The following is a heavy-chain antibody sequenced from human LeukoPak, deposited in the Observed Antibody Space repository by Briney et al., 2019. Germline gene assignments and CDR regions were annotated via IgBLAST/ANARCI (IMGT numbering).Heavy chain of an antibody. CDR1: GFTGSHNY. CDR2: THSSGGT. D-gene: IGHD4-17*01. J-gene: IGHJ5*02. CDR3: IVFGDSNH. V-gene: IGHV3-53*01. Sequence: GESLRLSCAASGFTGSHNYMSWVRQAPGKGLEWVSATHSSGGTYYADSVKGRFTISRDTSKNTLYLQINSLSVEDTAVYYCIVFGDSNHWGQGTLVTVSS.